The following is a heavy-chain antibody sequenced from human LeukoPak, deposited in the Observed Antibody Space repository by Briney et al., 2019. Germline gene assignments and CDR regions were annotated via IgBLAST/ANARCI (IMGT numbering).Heavy chain of an antibody. V-gene: IGHV1-69*04. Sequence: GASVKVSCKASGGTFSSYAISWVRQAPGQGLEWMGRIIPILGIANYAQKFQGRVTITADKSTSTAYMELSSLRSEDTAVYYCAREDTAAAGPPFDYWGQGTLVTVSS. D-gene: IGHD6-13*01. CDR2: IIPILGIA. CDR1: GGTFSSYA. J-gene: IGHJ4*02. CDR3: AREDTAAAGPPFDY.